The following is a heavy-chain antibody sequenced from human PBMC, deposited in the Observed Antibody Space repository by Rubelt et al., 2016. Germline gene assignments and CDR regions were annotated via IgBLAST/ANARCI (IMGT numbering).Heavy chain of an antibody. J-gene: IGHJ4*02. CDR2: IYYSGGT. Sequence: QLQLQESGPGLVKPSETLSLTCTVSGGSISSSSYYWGWIRQPPGKGLEWIGSIYYSGGTYYNPSLKSRVTISVDTSKNQFSLKLSSVTAADTAVYYCARELWLQSTYYFDYWGQGTLVTVSS. D-gene: IGHD5-24*01. CDR3: ARELWLQSTYYFDY. V-gene: IGHV4-39*07. CDR1: GGSISSSSYY.